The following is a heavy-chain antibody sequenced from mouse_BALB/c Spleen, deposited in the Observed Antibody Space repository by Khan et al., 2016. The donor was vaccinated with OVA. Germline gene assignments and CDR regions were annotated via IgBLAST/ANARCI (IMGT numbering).Heavy chain of an antibody. CDR2: IYPSDSYT. V-gene: IGHV1-69*02. CDR1: GYTFTNYW. J-gene: IGHJ3*01. CDR3: KRGGVDGSSFDY. D-gene: IGHD2-3*01. Sequence: VQLQQPGIELVRPGASVKLSCTASGYTFTNYWINWVKQRPGQGLEWIGNIYPSDSYTNYNQKFKDQATLTVDKSSSPAYMQLSSPTSEDSAVYYCKRGGVDGSSFDYWGQGTLVTVSA.